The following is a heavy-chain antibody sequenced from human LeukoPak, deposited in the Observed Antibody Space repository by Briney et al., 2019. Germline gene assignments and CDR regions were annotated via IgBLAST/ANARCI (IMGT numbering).Heavy chain of an antibody. D-gene: IGHD2-21*01. CDR3: AKTDRWLVIANFDY. J-gene: IGHJ4*02. Sequence: PGGSLRLSCAASGFTFSSYAMSWVRQAPGKGLEGVSAISGSGGSTYYADSVKGRFTISRDNSKNMLYLQMNSLRAEDTAVYYCAKTDRWLVIANFDYWGQGTLVTVSS. V-gene: IGHV3-23*01. CDR2: ISGSGGST. CDR1: GFTFSSYA.